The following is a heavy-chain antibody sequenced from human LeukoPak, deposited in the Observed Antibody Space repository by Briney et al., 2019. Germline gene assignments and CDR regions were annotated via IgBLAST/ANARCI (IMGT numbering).Heavy chain of an antibody. J-gene: IGHJ5*02. Sequence: GESLKISCQGSGYSFTSYWIGWVRQVPGKGLEWMGIIYPGDSDTRYSPSFQGQVTISADKSISTAYLQRSSLKASDTAMYYCARHVGGGDIVVVPAGFDPWGQGTLVTVSS. CDR2: IYPGDSDT. V-gene: IGHV5-51*01. CDR3: ARHVGGGDIVVVPAGFDP. D-gene: IGHD2-2*01. CDR1: GYSFTSYW.